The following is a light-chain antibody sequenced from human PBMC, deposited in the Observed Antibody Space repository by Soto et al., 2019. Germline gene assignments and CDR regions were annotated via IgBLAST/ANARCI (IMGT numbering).Light chain of an antibody. J-gene: IGLJ2*01. CDR3: GTWDSSLSAVV. CDR2: ENN. V-gene: IGLV1-51*02. Sequence: QSVLTQPPSVSAAPGQTVTISCSGSSSNIGKNYVSWYQQVPGTAPKLLIYENNKRPSGIPDRFSGSKSGTSASLGITGLQTGDEADYYCGTWDSSLSAVVFGGGTKLTVL. CDR1: SSNIGKNY.